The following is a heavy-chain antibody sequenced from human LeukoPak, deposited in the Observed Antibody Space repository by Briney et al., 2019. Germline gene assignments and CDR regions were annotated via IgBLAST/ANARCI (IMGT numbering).Heavy chain of an antibody. J-gene: IGHJ5*02. CDR3: AREVVVVPAANWFDP. D-gene: IGHD2-2*01. CDR2: INPNSGGT. V-gene: IGHV1-2*02. Sequence: ASVKVSCKASGYTFTGYYMHWVRQAPGQGLEWMGWINPNSGGTNYAQKFQGRVTMTRDTSISTAYIELSRLRSDDTAVYYCAREVVVVPAANWFDPWGQGTLVTVSS. CDR1: GYTFTGYY.